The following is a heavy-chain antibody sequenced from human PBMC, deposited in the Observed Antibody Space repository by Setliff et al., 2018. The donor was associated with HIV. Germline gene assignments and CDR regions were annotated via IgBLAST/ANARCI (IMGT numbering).Heavy chain of an antibody. D-gene: IGHD5-12*01. CDR3: ARGATLLPGYSDRWEYFYMDV. CDR2: INHSGST. Sequence: SETLSLTCAVYGGSFSEYYWSWIRQSPGKGLEWIGEINHSGSTHYNPSLKSRATISVDTSKNQFSLRLNSVTAADTAVYYCARGATLLPGYSDRWEYFYMDVWGKGPRSPSP. J-gene: IGHJ6*03. CDR1: GGSFSEYY. V-gene: IGHV4-34*01.